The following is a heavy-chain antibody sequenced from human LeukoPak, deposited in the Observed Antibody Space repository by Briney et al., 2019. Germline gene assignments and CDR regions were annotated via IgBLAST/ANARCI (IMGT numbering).Heavy chain of an antibody. CDR2: ISYDGSNK. CDR1: GFTFSSYA. Sequence: GGSLRLSCAASGFTFSSYAMHWVRQAPGKGLGWVAVISYDGSNKYYADSVKGRFTISRDNSKNTPYLQMNSLRAEDTAVYYCARVPLLGPYDYWGQGTLVTVSS. J-gene: IGHJ4*02. V-gene: IGHV3-30-3*01. CDR3: ARVPLLGPYDY. D-gene: IGHD1-26*01.